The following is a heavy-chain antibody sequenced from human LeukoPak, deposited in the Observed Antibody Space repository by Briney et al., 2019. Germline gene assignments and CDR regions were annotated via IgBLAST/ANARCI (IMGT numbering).Heavy chain of an antibody. Sequence: SETLSLTCAVYGGSFSGYYWSWIRQPPGKGLEWIGEINHSGSTNYNPSLKSRVTISVDTSKNQFSLKLSSATAADTAVYYCATLPFDPWGQGTLVTVSS. CDR2: INHSGST. CDR3: ATLPFDP. V-gene: IGHV4-34*01. CDR1: GGSFSGYY. J-gene: IGHJ5*02.